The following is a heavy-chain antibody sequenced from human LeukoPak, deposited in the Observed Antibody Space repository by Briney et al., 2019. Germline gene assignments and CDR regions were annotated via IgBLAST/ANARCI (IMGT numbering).Heavy chain of an antibody. Sequence: GRSLRLSCAASGFTFSSYGMHWVRQAPGKGLEWVAVIWYDGSNKYYADSVKGRFTISRDNSKNTLYLQMNSLRAEDTAVYYCARGYLVAGYSSSWRFDPWGQGTLVTVSS. CDR1: GFTFSSYG. CDR2: IWYDGSNK. D-gene: IGHD6-13*01. CDR3: ARGYLVAGYSSSWRFDP. V-gene: IGHV3-33*01. J-gene: IGHJ5*02.